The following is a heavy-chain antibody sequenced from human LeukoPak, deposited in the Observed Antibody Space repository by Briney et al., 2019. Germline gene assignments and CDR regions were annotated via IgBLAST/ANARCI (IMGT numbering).Heavy chain of an antibody. Sequence: GGSLRLSCAASGFTFSSSAMSWVRQAPGKGLEWIPAISSSGGNTYYTDSVKGRFTISRDNSKNTLYLQMNSLRAEDTAVYYCAKDLIVGVTTPYYYGMDVWGQGTTVTVSS. CDR1: GFTFSSSA. CDR3: AKDLIVGVTTPYYYGMDV. CDR2: ISSSGGNT. V-gene: IGHV3-23*01. D-gene: IGHD4-17*01. J-gene: IGHJ6*02.